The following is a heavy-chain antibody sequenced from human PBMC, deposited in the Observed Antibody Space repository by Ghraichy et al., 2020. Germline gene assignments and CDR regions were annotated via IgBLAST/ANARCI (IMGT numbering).Heavy chain of an antibody. V-gene: IGHV2-70*11. J-gene: IGHJ6*02. CDR3: ARINSSSWLRGFYYYGMDV. D-gene: IGHD6-13*01. CDR2: IDWDDDK. Sequence: SGPTLVKPTQTLTLTCTFSGFSLSTSGMCVSWIRQPPGKALEWLARIDWDDDKYYSTSLKTRLTISKDTSKNQVVLTMTNMDPVDTATYYCARINSSSWLRGFYYYGMDVWGQGTTVTVSS. CDR1: GFSLSTSGMC.